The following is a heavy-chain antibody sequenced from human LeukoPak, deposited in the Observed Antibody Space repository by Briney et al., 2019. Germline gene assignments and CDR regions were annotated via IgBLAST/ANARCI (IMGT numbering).Heavy chain of an antibody. CDR2: FYVGGAT. CDR3: ARGDGYNFFDY. V-gene: IGHV3-53*01. J-gene: IGHJ4*02. Sequence: PGGSLRLSCAVSGLSVTNNYMSWVRQAPGKGLEWVSVFYVGGATYYADSVKGRFTISGDNSENTLYLQMKSLRAEDTAVYYCARGDGYNFFDYWGQGTLVTVSS. CDR1: GLSVTNNY. D-gene: IGHD5-24*01.